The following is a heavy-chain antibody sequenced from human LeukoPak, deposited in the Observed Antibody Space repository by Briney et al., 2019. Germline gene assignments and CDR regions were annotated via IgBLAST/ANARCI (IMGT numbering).Heavy chain of an antibody. Sequence: TGGSLRLSCALSGSTFGSYAMRCVRHAPGGGREWVAVISYDGSNKYYADHVNGRITISRDNTKNTMYQQMNSLRAEDTAFYYCARRMYITGSSDFDYWGQGTLVTVSS. V-gene: IGHV3-30-3*01. CDR2: ISYDGSNK. CDR1: GSTFGSYA. D-gene: IGHD1-26*01. CDR3: ARRMYITGSSDFDY. J-gene: IGHJ4*02.